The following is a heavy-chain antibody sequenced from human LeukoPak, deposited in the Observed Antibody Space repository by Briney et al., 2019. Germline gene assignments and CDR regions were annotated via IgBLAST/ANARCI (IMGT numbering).Heavy chain of an antibody. CDR1: GFIFDDYA. J-gene: IGHJ4*02. CDR3: VRDGGLQAYYFDY. D-gene: IGHD2-21*02. V-gene: IGHV3-9*01. CDR2: ISWNSGSI. Sequence: GGSLRLSCAASGFIFDDYAMHWVRQAPGKGLEGVSGISWNSGSIGYADSVKGRFTISRDNAKNSLYLQMNSLRAEDTALYYCVRDGGLQAYYFDYWGQGTLVTVSS.